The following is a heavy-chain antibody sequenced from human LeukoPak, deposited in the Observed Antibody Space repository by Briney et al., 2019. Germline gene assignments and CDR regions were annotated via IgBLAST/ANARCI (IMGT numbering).Heavy chain of an antibody. CDR3: AKDLSTAAKYYFDY. Sequence: GGSLRLSCAVSGFTFSDYAMSWVRQAPGKGLEWVSSISGSGGSTYHADSVKGRFTISRDSSKNTLSLQMNSLRAEDTALYYCAKDLSTAAKYYFDYWGQGTLVTVSS. CDR1: GFTFSDYA. CDR2: ISGSGGST. V-gene: IGHV3-23*01. J-gene: IGHJ4*02. D-gene: IGHD2/OR15-2a*01.